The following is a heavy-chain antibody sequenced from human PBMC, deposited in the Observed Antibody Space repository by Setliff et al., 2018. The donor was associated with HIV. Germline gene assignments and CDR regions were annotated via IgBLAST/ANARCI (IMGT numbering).Heavy chain of an antibody. V-gene: IGHV1-69*13. Sequence: SLKVSCKASGGTFSSYAISWVRQAPGQGLEWMGGIIPIFGTANYAQKFQGRVTITADESTSTAYMELSSLRSEDTAVYYCARDGCSSTSCYGVYYYYGMDVWGQGTTVTVSS. CDR3: ARDGCSSTSCYGVYYYYGMDV. CDR2: IIPIFGTA. J-gene: IGHJ6*02. CDR1: GGTFSSYA. D-gene: IGHD2-2*01.